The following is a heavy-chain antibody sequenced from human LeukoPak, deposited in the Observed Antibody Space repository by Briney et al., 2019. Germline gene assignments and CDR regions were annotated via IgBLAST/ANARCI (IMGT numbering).Heavy chain of an antibody. CDR3: ASAPSYGGLDY. Sequence: SETLSLTCAVSGGSISSSNWWSWVRPPPGKVLEWIGEIYHSGSTNYNASLKSRVTISGDKSKNQFSLKLNSVTAADTAVYYFASAPSYGGLDYWGQGTLVTVSS. CDR1: GGSISSSNW. V-gene: IGHV4-4*02. D-gene: IGHD4-23*01. J-gene: IGHJ4*02. CDR2: IYHSGST.